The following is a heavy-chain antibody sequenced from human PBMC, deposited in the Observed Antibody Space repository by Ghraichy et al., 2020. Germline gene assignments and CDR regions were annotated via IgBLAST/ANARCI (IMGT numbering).Heavy chain of an antibody. J-gene: IGHJ5*02. CDR2: LYYSGST. CDR3: ATGSSTRLGWGNWFGP. D-gene: IGHD3-16*01. V-gene: IGHV4-39*07. CDR1: GGSISTNNYY. Sequence: SETLSLTCSVSGGSISTNNYYWAWLRQPPGKGLEWIGSLYYSGSTYHNSSLKSRVTLSGDTSKNQFSLRLTSVSAADTAVYSCATGSSTRLGWGNWFGPWGQGTLVTVSS.